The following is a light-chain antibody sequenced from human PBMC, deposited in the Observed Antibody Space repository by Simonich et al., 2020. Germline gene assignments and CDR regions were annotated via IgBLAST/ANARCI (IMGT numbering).Light chain of an antibody. CDR2: DVS. CDR1: SSDVGGYNY. J-gene: IGLJ2*01. V-gene: IGLV2-14*01. Sequence: QSALTQPASVSGSPGQSNNLSCTGTSSDVGGYNYVSWYQQHPGKAPKLMIYDVSKRPSGVSNRFSGSKSGITASLTISVLQAEDEADYCCSSYAGSSTYVVFGGGTKLTVL. CDR3: SSYAGSSTYVV.